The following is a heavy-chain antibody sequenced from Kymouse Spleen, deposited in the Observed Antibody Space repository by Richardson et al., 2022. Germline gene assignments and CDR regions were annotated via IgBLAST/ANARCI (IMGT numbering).Heavy chain of an antibody. J-gene: IGHJ5*02. CDR3: ARGFGELFPNWFDP. Sequence: QLQLQESGPGLVKPSETLSLTCTVSGGSISSSSYYWGWIRQPPGKGLEWIGSIYYSGSTYYNPSLKSRVTISVDTSKNQFSLKLSSVTAADTAVYYCARGFGELFPNWFDPWGQGTLVTVSS. D-gene: IGHD3-10*01. CDR1: GGSISSSSYY. V-gene: IGHV4-39*01. CDR2: IYYSGST.